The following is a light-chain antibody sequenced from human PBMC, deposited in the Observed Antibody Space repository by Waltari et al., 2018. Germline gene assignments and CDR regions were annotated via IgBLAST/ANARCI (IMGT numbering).Light chain of an antibody. CDR2: LGS. J-gene: IGKJ4*01. CDR3: MQALQTPLT. Sequence: IVMTQSPLSLPVTPGDPASISCRSSQSLLHSNGYNYLDWYLQKPGQSPQLLIDLGSNRAAGVPDRFSGSGSGTDFTLKISRVEAEDVGVYYCMQALQTPLTFGGGIKVEIK. V-gene: IGKV2-28*01. CDR1: QSLLHSNGYNY.